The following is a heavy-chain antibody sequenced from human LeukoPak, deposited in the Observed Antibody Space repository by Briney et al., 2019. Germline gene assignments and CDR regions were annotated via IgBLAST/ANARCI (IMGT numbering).Heavy chain of an antibody. CDR3: AKEDRYYDYVWGSTDAFDI. V-gene: IGHV3-23*01. CDR1: GFTFSSYA. D-gene: IGHD3-16*01. Sequence: RPGGSLRLSCAASGFTFSSYAMSWVRQAPGKGLEWVSAISGSGGSTYYEDSVKGRFTISRDNSKNTLYLQMNSLRAEDTAVYYCAKEDRYYDYVWGSTDAFDIWGQGTMVTVSS. J-gene: IGHJ3*02. CDR2: ISGSGGST.